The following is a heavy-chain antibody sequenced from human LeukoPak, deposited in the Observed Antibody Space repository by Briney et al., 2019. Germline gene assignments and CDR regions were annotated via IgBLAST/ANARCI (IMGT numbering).Heavy chain of an antibody. J-gene: IGHJ4*02. D-gene: IGHD2-15*01. CDR1: GFTSYA. Sequence: AGSLRLSCAASGFTSYAMNWVRQAPGDGLEWVSGISPGGGPTYYAHSVKGRFTISRDDSRNTLYLQMSSLRAEDTAVYYCLRSGGGRASNWGQGTLVTVSS. V-gene: IGHV3-23*01. CDR3: LRSGGGRASN. CDR2: ISPGGGPT.